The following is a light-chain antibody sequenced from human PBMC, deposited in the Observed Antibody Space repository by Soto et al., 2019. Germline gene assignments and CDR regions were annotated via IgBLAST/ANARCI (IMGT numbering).Light chain of an antibody. CDR2: GAS. J-gene: IGKJ1*01. CDR3: QQYGSSTT. Sequence: EIVLTQSPGTLSLSPGERATLSCRASQSVSSSYLAWYQQKPGQAPSLLIYGASSRATGIPDRFSGSGSGTDFTLTISRLEPEDFAVYYCQQYGSSTTFFQGTKVEIK. V-gene: IGKV3-20*01. CDR1: QSVSSSY.